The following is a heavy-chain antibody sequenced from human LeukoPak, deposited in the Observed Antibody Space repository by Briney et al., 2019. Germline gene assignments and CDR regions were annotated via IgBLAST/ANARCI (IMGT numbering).Heavy chain of an antibody. CDR2: ISGSGGNT. D-gene: IGHD2-15*01. CDR3: AKEGKCGGASCYYFDY. Sequence: GGSLRLSCAASGFTFSTYAMSWVRQAPGKGLEWVSTISGSGGNTYADSAKGRFTISRDNSKNTLYLQMASLRAGDTAVYYCAKEGKCGGASCYYFDYWGQGTLVTVSS. J-gene: IGHJ4*02. CDR1: GFTFSTYA. V-gene: IGHV3-23*01.